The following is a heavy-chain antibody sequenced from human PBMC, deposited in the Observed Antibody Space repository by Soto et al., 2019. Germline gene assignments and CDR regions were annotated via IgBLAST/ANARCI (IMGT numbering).Heavy chain of an antibody. V-gene: IGHV3-30*03. CDR2: ISYDGSNK. J-gene: IGHJ4*02. CDR1: GFTFSSYG. CDR3: ASGRGVTDLNFDY. Sequence: GGSLRLSCAASGFTFSSYGMHWVRQAPGKGLEWVAVISYDGSNKYYADSVKGRFTISRDNSKNTLYLQMNSLRAEDTAVYYCASGRGVTDLNFDYWGQGTLVTVSS. D-gene: IGHD3-10*01.